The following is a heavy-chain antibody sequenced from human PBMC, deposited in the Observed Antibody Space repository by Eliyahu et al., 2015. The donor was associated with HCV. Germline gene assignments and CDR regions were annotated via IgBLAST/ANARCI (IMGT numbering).Heavy chain of an antibody. CDR1: GXSISXGSYY. D-gene: IGHD4-23*01. J-gene: IGHJ5*02. V-gene: IGHV4-61*02. CDR3: ARDMDQQYGGRNNWFDP. Sequence: QVQLQESGPGLVKPSQTLSLTCTVXGXSISXGSYYWSWIRQPAGKGLEWIGRIYTSGSTNYNPSLKSRVTISVDTSKNQFSLKLSSVTAADTTVYYCARDMDQQYGGRNNWFDPWGQGTLVTVSS. CDR2: IYTSGST.